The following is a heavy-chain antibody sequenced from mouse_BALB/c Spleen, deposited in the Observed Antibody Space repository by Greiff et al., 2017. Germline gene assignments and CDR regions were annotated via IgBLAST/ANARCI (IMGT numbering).Heavy chain of an antibody. D-gene: IGHD1-1*01. CDR3: AREGNYGTDY. CDR1: GFTFSSYG. J-gene: IGHJ2*01. V-gene: IGHV5-6*01. CDR2: ISSGGSYT. Sequence: EVNVVESGGDLVKPGGSLKLSCAASGFTFSSYGMSWVRQTPDKRLEWVATISSGGSYTYYPDSVKGRFTISRDNAKNTLYLQMSSLKSEDTAMYYCAREGNYGTDYWGQGTTLTVAS.